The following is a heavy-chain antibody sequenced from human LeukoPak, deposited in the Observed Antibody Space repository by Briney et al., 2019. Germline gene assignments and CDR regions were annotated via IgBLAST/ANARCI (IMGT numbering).Heavy chain of an antibody. J-gene: IGHJ4*02. Sequence: GGSLRLSCAASGFTFSSYAMHWVRQAPGKGLEWVAVISYDGSNKYYADSVKGRFTISRDNAKNSLYLQMNSLRAEDTAVYYCARDSRSTFDYWGQGTLVTVSS. D-gene: IGHD6-13*01. CDR2: ISYDGSNK. CDR3: ARDSRSTFDY. V-gene: IGHV3-30-3*01. CDR1: GFTFSSYA.